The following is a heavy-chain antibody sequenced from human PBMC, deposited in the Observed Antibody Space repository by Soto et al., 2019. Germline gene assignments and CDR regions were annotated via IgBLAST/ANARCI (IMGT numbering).Heavy chain of an antibody. CDR3: ARHPSASGDYFGY. V-gene: IGHV4-59*08. CDR2: IFYSGST. D-gene: IGHD6-25*01. CDR1: GGSINPYY. J-gene: IGHJ4*02. Sequence: QVQLQESGPGLVKSSETLSLTCTVSGGSINPYYWSWIRQPPGKGLEWIGYIFYSGSTNDSPSLQRRVTISVDPSENQLSLKLTSVTAADTAVYYCARHPSASGDYFGYWGQGTLVTVSS.